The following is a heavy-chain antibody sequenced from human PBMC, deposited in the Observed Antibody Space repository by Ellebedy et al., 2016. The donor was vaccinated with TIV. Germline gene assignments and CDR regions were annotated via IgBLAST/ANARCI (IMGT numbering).Heavy chain of an antibody. CDR1: GGSISSSSYY. D-gene: IGHD3-22*01. Sequence: ESLKISXTVSGGSISSSSYYWGWIRQPPGKGLEWIGSIYYSGSTYYNPSLKSRVTISVDTSKNQFSLKLSSVTAADTAVYYCASSGYQYYYGMDVWGQGTTVTVSS. V-gene: IGHV4-39*01. J-gene: IGHJ6*02. CDR3: ASSGYQYYYGMDV. CDR2: IYYSGST.